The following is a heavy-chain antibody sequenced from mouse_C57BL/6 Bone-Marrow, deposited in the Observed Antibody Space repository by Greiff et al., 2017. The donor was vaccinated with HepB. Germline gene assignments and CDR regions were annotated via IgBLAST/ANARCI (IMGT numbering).Heavy chain of an antibody. CDR1: GFSLSTSGMG. V-gene: IGHV8-12*01. J-gene: IGHJ2*01. CDR3: ARRAEGGNGYSFDY. Sequence: QVTLKESGPGILQSSQTLSLTCSFSGFSLSTSGMGVSWIRQPSGKGLEWLAHIYWDDDKRYNPSLKSRLTISKDTSRNQVFLKITSVDTADTATYYCARRAEGGNGYSFDYWGQGTTLTVSS. D-gene: IGHD2-2*01. CDR2: IYWDDDK.